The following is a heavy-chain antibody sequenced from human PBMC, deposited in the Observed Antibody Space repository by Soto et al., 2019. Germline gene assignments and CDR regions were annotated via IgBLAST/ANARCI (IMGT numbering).Heavy chain of an antibody. CDR1: GGYISSYY. J-gene: IGHJ4*02. CDR3: AISSSSWIYFDY. CDR2: IYYSGST. Sequence: SETLSLTCTVSGGYISSYYWSWIRQPPGKGLEWIGYIYYSGSTNYNPSLKSRVTISVDTSKNQFSLKLSSVTAADTAVYYCAISSSSWIYFDYWGQGSLVTVS. V-gene: IGHV4-59*08. D-gene: IGHD6-13*01.